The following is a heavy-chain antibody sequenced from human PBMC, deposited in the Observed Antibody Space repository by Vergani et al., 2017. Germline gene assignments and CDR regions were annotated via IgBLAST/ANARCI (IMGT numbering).Heavy chain of an antibody. CDR1: GGTFSSYA. V-gene: IGHV1-69*18. Sequence: QVQLVQSGAEVKKPGSSVKVSCKASGGTFSSYAISWVRQAPGQGLEWMGRIIPIFGTANYAQKFQGRVTITADESTSTAYMELSSLRSEDTAVYYCARDWPRSGGSHYYYYYGMDVWGQGTTVTVSS. J-gene: IGHJ6*02. D-gene: IGHD2-15*01. CDR2: IIPIFGTA. CDR3: ARDWPRSGGSHYYYYYGMDV.